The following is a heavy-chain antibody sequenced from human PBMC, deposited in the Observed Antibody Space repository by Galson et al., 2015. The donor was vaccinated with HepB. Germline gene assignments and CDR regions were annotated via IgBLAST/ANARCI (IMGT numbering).Heavy chain of an antibody. J-gene: IGHJ4*02. Sequence: SLRLSCAASGFTFSSYGMHWVRQAPGKGLEWVAVIWYDGSNKYYADSVKGRFTISRDNSKNTLYLQMNSLRAEDTAVYYCARDYEYSSSRAPSGSYYSWRGGVDYWGQGTLVTVSS. CDR3: ARDYEYSSSRAPSGSYYSWRGGVDY. V-gene: IGHV3-33*01. CDR1: GFTFSSYG. CDR2: IWYDGSNK. D-gene: IGHD1-26*01.